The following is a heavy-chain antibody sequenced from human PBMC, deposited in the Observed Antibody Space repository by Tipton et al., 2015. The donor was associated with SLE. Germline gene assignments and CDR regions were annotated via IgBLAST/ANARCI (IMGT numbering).Heavy chain of an antibody. D-gene: IGHD6-13*01. CDR1: GYSISSDYY. Sequence: LRLSCTVSGYSISSDYYWSWIRQPPGKGLEWIGEINHSGSTNYNPSLKSRVTISVDTSKNQFSLKLSSVTAADAAVYYCARVVAAAGTAFDIWGQGTMVTVSS. V-gene: IGHV4-38-2*02. J-gene: IGHJ3*02. CDR3: ARVVAAAGTAFDI. CDR2: INHSGST.